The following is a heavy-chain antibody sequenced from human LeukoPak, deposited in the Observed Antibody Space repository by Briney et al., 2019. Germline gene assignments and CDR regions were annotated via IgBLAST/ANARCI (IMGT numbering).Heavy chain of an antibody. CDR3: ARDQVGTMPLDF. CDR1: GFTFNLNR. Sequence: GGSLRLSCAASGFTFNLNRIHWVRQVPGKGLEWLSWIETDGSTSGYLRSVQGRFTVSRDNAKSTVHLQMNSLRAEDTATYYCARDQVGTMPLDFWGQGTLVTVSS. CDR2: IETDGSTS. D-gene: IGHD1-26*01. J-gene: IGHJ4*02. V-gene: IGHV3-74*01.